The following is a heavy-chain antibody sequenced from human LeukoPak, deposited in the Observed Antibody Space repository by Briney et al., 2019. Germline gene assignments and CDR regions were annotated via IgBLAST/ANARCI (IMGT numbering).Heavy chain of an antibody. Sequence: ASETLSLTCTVSGYSISSGYYWGWIRQPPGKGLEWIGSIYHSGSTYYNPSLKSRVTISVDTSKNQFSLKLSSVTAADTAVYYCARDWVSYYYGSGSYYNWGGYWGQGTLVTVSS. CDR3: ARDWVSYYYGSGSYYNWGGY. CDR1: GYSISSGYY. J-gene: IGHJ4*02. CDR2: IYHSGST. D-gene: IGHD3-10*01. V-gene: IGHV4-38-2*02.